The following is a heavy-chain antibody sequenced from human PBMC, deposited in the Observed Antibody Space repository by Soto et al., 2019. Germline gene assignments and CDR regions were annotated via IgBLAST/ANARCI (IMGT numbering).Heavy chain of an antibody. CDR1: GVTFISYG. CDR2: ISYDGSNK. J-gene: IGHJ4*02. CDR3: APSAAAVYYFDY. V-gene: IGHV3-30*03. Sequence: GGFLRLSCGASGVTFISYGMHWVRQAPGKGLEWVAVISYDGSNKYYADSVEGRFTISRDNSKNTLYLQMNSLRAEDTAVYYCAPSAAAVYYFDYWGQGTLVTVSS. D-gene: IGHD6-13*01.